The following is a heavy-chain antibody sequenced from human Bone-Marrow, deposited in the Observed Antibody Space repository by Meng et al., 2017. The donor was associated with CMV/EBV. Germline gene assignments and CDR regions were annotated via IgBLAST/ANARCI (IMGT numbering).Heavy chain of an antibody. D-gene: IGHD3-16*01. Sequence: GESLKISCAASGFTFTTYWLHWVRQAPGKGLEWVARVNNDGTGTSYADSVKGRLTVSRDNAKNTLYLEMSSLRAEDTAVYFCARDHRRWQFDYWGQGAMVTVSS. CDR3: ARDHRRWQFDY. CDR2: VNNDGTGT. V-gene: IGHV3-74*01. CDR1: GFTFTTYW. J-gene: IGHJ4*02.